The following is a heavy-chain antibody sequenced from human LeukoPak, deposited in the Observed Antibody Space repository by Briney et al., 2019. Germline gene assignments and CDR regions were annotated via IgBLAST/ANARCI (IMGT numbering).Heavy chain of an antibody. D-gene: IGHD3-3*01. CDR1: GGSFSGYY. CDR2: INHSGST. CDR3: ARKWGDYYGLDY. V-gene: IGHV4-34*01. Sequence: SETLSLTCAVYGGSFSGYYWSWIRQPPGKGLEWIGEINHSGSTNYNPSLKSRVTISVDTSKNQSSLKLSSVTAADTAVYYCARKWGDYYGLDYWGQGTLVTVSS. J-gene: IGHJ4*02.